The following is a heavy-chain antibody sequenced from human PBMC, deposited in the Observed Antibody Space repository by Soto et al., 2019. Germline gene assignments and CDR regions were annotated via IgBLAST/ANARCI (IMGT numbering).Heavy chain of an antibody. Sequence: GESLKISCAASGFTFSSYSMNWVRQAPGKGLEWVSSISSSSSYIYYADSVKGRFTISRDNAKNSLYLQMNSLRAEDTAVYYCARDSELAVTTGNYYYGMDVWGQGTTVTV. V-gene: IGHV3-21*01. D-gene: IGHD4-4*01. CDR2: ISSSSSYI. CDR3: ARDSELAVTTGNYYYGMDV. CDR1: GFTFSSYS. J-gene: IGHJ6*02.